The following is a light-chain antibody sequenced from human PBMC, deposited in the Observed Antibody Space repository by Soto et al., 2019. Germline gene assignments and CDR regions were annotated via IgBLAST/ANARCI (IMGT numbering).Light chain of an antibody. J-gene: IGLJ1*01. CDR2: ANS. CDR3: QSYDNSLSGSGV. V-gene: IGLV1-40*01. Sequence: QPVLTQPPSVSGAPGQRVTISCTGSSSNIGAGYDVHWYQQLPGTAPKLLIYANSNRPSGVPDRFSGSKSGTSASLAITGLQAEDEADYYCQSYDNSLSGSGVFGTGPKLTVL. CDR1: SSNIGAGYD.